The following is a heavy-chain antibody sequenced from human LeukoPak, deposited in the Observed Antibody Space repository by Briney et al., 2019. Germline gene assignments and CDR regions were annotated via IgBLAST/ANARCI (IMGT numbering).Heavy chain of an antibody. D-gene: IGHD3-10*01. V-gene: IGHV3-21*01. CDR1: GFTFSSYS. J-gene: IGHJ4*02. CDR3: ARGEYGSGSYHIDY. Sequence: PGRSLRLSCAASGFTFSSYSMNWVRQAPGKGLEWVSFISSSSSYIYYADSVKGRFTISRDNAKNSLYLQMNSLRAEDTAVYYCARGEYGSGSYHIDYWGQGTLVTVSS. CDR2: ISSSSSYI.